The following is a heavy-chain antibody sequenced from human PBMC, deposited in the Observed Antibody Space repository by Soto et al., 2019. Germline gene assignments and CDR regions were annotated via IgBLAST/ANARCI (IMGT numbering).Heavy chain of an antibody. CDR2: IIPIFGTA. J-gene: IGHJ6*02. Sequence: SVKVSCKASGGTFSSYAISWVRPAPGQRLEWMGGIIPIFGTANYAQKFQGRVTITADESTSTAYMELSSLRSEDTAVYYCASPEGSSGWYGPTPRYYYGMDVWGQGTTVTVSS. D-gene: IGHD6-19*01. CDR1: GGTFSSYA. V-gene: IGHV1-69*13. CDR3: ASPEGSSGWYGPTPRYYYGMDV.